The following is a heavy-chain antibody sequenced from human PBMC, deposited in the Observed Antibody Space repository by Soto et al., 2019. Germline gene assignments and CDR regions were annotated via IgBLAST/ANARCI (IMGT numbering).Heavy chain of an antibody. CDR3: ARDRGRYYDFWSGYYTVPLYYGMDV. Sequence: PGGSLRLSCAASGFTFSSYAMHWVRQAPGKGLEWVAVISYDGSNKYYADSVKGRFTISRDNSKNTLYLQMNSLRAEDTAVYYCARDRGRYYDFWSGYYTVPLYYGMDVWGQGTTVTVSS. V-gene: IGHV3-30-3*01. D-gene: IGHD3-3*01. CDR1: GFTFSSYA. J-gene: IGHJ6*02. CDR2: ISYDGSNK.